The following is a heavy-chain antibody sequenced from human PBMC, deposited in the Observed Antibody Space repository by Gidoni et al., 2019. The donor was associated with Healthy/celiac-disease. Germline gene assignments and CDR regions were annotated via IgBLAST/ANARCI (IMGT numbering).Heavy chain of an antibody. J-gene: IGHJ2*01. V-gene: IGHV1-69*01. Sequence: QVQLVQSGAEVKKPGSSVKVSCKASGGPFSSYAISWVRQAPGQGLEWMGGIIPIFGTANYAQKFQGRVTITADESTSTAYMELSSLRSEDTAVYYCARDVAFKYSSGWYKYFDLWGRGTLVTVSS. D-gene: IGHD6-19*01. CDR2: IIPIFGTA. CDR1: GGPFSSYA. CDR3: ARDVAFKYSSGWYKYFDL.